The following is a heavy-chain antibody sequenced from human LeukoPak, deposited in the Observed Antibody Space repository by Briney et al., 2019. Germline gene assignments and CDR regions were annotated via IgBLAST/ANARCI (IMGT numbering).Heavy chain of an antibody. J-gene: IGHJ4*02. CDR1: GGSISSSSYY. D-gene: IGHD5-18*01. CDR2: IYYSGST. Sequence: SETLSLTCTVSGGSISSSSYYWGWIRQPPGKGLEWIGSIYYSGSTYYNPSLKSRVTISVDTSKNQFSLKLSSVTAADTAVYYCAREGAAMAGGYFDYWGQGTLVTVSS. V-gene: IGHV4-39*07. CDR3: AREGAAMAGGYFDY.